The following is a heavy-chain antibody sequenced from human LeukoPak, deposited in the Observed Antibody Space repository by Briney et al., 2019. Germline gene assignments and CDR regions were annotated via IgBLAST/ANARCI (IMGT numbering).Heavy chain of an antibody. Sequence: SETLSLTCNVSGYSISSGYYWGWIRQPPGKGLEWIGSIYHSGSTYYNPSLKSRVTISVDTSKNQFSLKLNSVTAADTAVYYCARDLSGSEGSWGQGTLVTVSS. D-gene: IGHD1-26*01. CDR1: GYSISSGYY. CDR3: ARDLSGSEGS. J-gene: IGHJ5*02. V-gene: IGHV4-38-2*02. CDR2: IYHSGST.